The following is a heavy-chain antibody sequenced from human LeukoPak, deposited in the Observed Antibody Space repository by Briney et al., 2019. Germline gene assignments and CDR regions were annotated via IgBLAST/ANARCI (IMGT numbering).Heavy chain of an antibody. CDR3: AREGRKPNGIFDY. Sequence: SETLSLTCTVSGGSIRSYYWSWIRQPAGKRREWIGRIYTSGSTNYNPSLKSRVTMSVDTSKNQFSLELSSVTASDTALYYFAREGRKPNGIFDYWGQGTLVTVSS. CDR2: IYTSGST. CDR1: GGSIRSYY. V-gene: IGHV4-4*07. D-gene: IGHD1-26*01. J-gene: IGHJ4*02.